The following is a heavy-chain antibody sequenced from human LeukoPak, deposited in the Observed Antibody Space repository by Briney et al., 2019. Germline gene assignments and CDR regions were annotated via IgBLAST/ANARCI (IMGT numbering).Heavy chain of an antibody. CDR1: GGSISSSSYY. Sequence: PSETLSLTCTVSGGSISSSSYYWGWIRQPPGKGLEWIGSIYYSGSTYYSPSLKSRVTISLDKSKNQFSLQLSSVTAADTAVYYCARVNFHDSSGLNAFDIWGQGTMVTVSS. CDR3: ARVNFHDSSGLNAFDI. D-gene: IGHD3-22*01. J-gene: IGHJ3*02. CDR2: IYYSGST. V-gene: IGHV4-39*07.